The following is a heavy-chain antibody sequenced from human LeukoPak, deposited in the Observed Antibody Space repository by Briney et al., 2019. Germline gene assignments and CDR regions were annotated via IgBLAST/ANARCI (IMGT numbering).Heavy chain of an antibody. Sequence: GGSLTLSYAASGLTFSRYEMNWVRQAPGKGLEWVSYISSSGSTIYYADSVKGRFTISRDNAKNSLYLQMTSLRAEDTAVYYCASPPPSYSSGWYQRSWGQGTLVPVSS. CDR2: ISSSGSTI. CDR1: GLTFSRYE. D-gene: IGHD6-19*01. V-gene: IGHV3-48*03. J-gene: IGHJ5*02. CDR3: ASPPPSYSSGWYQRS.